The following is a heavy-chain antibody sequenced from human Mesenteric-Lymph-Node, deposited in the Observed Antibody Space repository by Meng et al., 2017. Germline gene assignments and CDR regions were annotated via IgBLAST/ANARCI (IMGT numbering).Heavy chain of an antibody. CDR2: IYYTGST. CDR3: ARNYYFDY. V-gene: IGHV4-30-4*01. Sequence: QGRMQVSGPGLVNPSQTLSLTCTVYGGSINSGDYYWSWIRQPPGKGLEWIGYIYYTGSTYYNPSLTSRVTISMDTSKNQFSLRLSSVTAADTAVYYCARNYYFDYWGQGTLVTVSS. J-gene: IGHJ4*02. CDR1: GGSINSGDYY.